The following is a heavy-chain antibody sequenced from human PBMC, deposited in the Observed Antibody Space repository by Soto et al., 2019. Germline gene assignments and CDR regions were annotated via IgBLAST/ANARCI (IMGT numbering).Heavy chain of an antibody. J-gene: IGHJ4*02. V-gene: IGHV1-69*02. CDR2: IIPILGIA. CDR1: GGTFSSYT. D-gene: IGHD3-22*01. CDR3: ARSSSGYYEGRV. Sequence: QVQLVQSGAEAKKPGSSVKVSCKASGGTFSSYTISWVRQAPGQGLEWMGRIIPILGIANYAQKFQGRVTITAAKSTSTAYMELISLRSEDTAVYYCARSSSGYYEGRVWGQGSLGTVSS.